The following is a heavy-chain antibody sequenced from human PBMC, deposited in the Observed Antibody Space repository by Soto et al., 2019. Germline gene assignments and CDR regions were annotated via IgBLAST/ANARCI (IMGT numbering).Heavy chain of an antibody. CDR1: GGSISSGTYY. CDR2: ISYTGST. V-gene: IGHV4-31*03. J-gene: IGHJ5*02. D-gene: IGHD6-6*01. Sequence: QVQLQESGPGLVKPSQTLSLTCTVSGGSISSGTYYWSWIRQHPEKGLEWIGYISYTGSTYYNPSLKSRVTISVDTSKNHFSLRLSSVTAADTAVYYCARDPYGSSSPRFDPWGQGTLVTVSS. CDR3: ARDPYGSSSPRFDP.